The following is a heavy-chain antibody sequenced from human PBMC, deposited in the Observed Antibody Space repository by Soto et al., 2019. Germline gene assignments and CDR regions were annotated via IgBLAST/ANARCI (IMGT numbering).Heavy chain of an antibody. J-gene: IGHJ6*02. CDR2: ISYDGSNK. Sequence: QVQLVESGGGVVQPGRSLRLSCAASGFTFSSYGMHWVRQAPGKGLEWVAVISYDGSNKYYADSVKGRFTISRDNSKNTLYLQMNSLRAEDTAVYYCAKDLVAVAGTWDYYYYYGMDVWGQGTTVTVSS. D-gene: IGHD6-19*01. CDR3: AKDLVAVAGTWDYYYYYGMDV. V-gene: IGHV3-30*18. CDR1: GFTFSSYG.